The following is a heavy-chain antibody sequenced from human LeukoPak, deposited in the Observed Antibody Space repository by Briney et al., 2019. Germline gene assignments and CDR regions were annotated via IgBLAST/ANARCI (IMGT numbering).Heavy chain of an antibody. CDR2: ISGSSAGT. CDR1: GFTFSSYT. V-gene: IGHV3-23*01. D-gene: IGHD6-13*01. Sequence: GASVRLSCAASGFTFSSYTMSWVRQAPGKGLEWVSDISGSSAGTYYADSVKGRFTISRDSSKNTLFLQMNSLRAEDTAVYYCARGSIVAANFDYWGQGTLVTVS. J-gene: IGHJ4*02. CDR3: ARGSIVAANFDY.